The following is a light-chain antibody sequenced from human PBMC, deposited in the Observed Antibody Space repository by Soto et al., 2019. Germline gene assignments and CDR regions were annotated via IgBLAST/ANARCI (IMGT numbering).Light chain of an antibody. CDR3: CSYAGSSTLV. Sequence: QSALTQPASVSGSPGQSITISCTGTSSDVGSYNLVSWYQQHPGKDPKLMIYEGSKRPSGVSNLFSGSKSGNTASLTISGLQAEDEAVYYCCSYAGSSTLVFGGGTKVTVL. V-gene: IGLV2-23*01. CDR2: EGS. J-gene: IGLJ2*01. CDR1: SSDVGSYNL.